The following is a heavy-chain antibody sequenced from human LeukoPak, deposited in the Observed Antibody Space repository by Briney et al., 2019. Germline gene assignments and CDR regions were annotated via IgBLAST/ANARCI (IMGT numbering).Heavy chain of an antibody. Sequence: GGSLRLSCAASGFTFSSYAMSWIRQAPGKGLEWVSSISISNSYISYADSVKGRFNISRDNAKNSLYLQMNSLRAEDTAVYYCARVEAAAVHLNYWGQGTLVTVSS. CDR1: GFTFSSYA. V-gene: IGHV3-21*01. J-gene: IGHJ4*02. CDR3: ARVEAAAVHLNY. CDR2: ISISNSYI. D-gene: IGHD6-13*01.